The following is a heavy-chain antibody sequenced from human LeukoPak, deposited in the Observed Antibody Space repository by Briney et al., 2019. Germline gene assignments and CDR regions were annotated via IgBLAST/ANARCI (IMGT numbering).Heavy chain of an antibody. CDR2: ISFDGSDK. CDR1: GGSVSSYY. CDR3: LRGYSYGLRYMDV. V-gene: IGHV3-30*03. D-gene: IGHD5-18*01. Sequence: LSLTCTVSGGSVSSYYWSWIRQPPGKGLEWVAVISFDGSDKYYADSVKGRFTISRDNSKNTLYLQMNSLRAEDTAVYYSLRGYSYGLRYMDVWGKGTTVTVSS. J-gene: IGHJ6*03.